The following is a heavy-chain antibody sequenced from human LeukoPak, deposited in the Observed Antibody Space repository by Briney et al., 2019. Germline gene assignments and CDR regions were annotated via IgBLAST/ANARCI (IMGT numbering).Heavy chain of an antibody. CDR1: GYTFTSYG. CDR3: AREDCSSTSCQFDY. Sequence: ASVKVSCKASGYTFTSYGISWARQAPGQGLEWMGWISAYNGNTNYAQKLQGRVTMTTDTSTSTAYMELRSLRSDDTAVYYCAREDCSSTSCQFDYWGQGTLSPSPQ. CDR2: ISAYNGNT. J-gene: IGHJ4*02. V-gene: IGHV1-18*01. D-gene: IGHD2-2*01.